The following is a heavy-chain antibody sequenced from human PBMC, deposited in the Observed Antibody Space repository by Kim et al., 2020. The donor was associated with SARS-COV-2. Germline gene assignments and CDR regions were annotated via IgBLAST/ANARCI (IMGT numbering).Heavy chain of an antibody. CDR3: ARDLGWDSSGRDHEYFQH. J-gene: IGHJ1*01. D-gene: IGHD3-22*01. Sequence: GGSLRLSCAASGFTFSSYGMHWVRQAPGKGLEWVAVIWYDGSNKYYADSVKGRFTISSDNSKNTLYLQMNSLRAEDTAVYYCARDLGWDSSGRDHEYFQHWGQGTLVTVSS. V-gene: IGHV3-33*01. CDR2: IWYDGSNK. CDR1: GFTFSSYG.